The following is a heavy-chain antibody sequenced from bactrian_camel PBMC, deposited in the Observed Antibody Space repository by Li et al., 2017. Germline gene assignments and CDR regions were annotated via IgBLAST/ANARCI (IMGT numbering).Heavy chain of an antibody. Sequence: VQLVESGGGSAQAGESLRLTCAVSGSTAGAYNMGWFRQSPGKAREGVAVIDSHGTIAYRDSVKGRFTISKDNSENRLYLQMNNLKPDDTALYYCAATPAGSGGYCPHSGYQLRGRGTQVTVS. J-gene: IGHJ4*01. CDR2: IDSHGTI. CDR3: AATPAGSGGYCPHSGYQL. CDR1: GSTAGAYN. D-gene: IGHD2*01. V-gene: IGHV3S53*01.